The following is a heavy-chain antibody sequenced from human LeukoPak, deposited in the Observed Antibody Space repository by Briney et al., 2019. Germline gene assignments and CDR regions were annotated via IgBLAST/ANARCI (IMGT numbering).Heavy chain of an antibody. V-gene: IGHV4-38-2*01. Sequence: PSETLSLTCAVSGYSISSGYYWGWIRQPPGKGLEWIGSIHHSGSTYYNPSLKSRVTISVDTSKNQFSLKLSSVTAADTAVYYCARTSNYDFWSGYYPSLYYYYMDVWGKGTTVTVSS. D-gene: IGHD3-3*01. CDR1: GYSISSGYY. CDR3: ARTSNYDFWSGYYPSLYYYYMDV. CDR2: IHHSGST. J-gene: IGHJ6*03.